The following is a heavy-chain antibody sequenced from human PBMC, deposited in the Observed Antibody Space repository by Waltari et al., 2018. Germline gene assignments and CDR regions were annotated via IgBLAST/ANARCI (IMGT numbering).Heavy chain of an antibody. CDR3: ARNSGNYSFLY. Sequence: QVQLQESGPGLLKPSETLSLTCAVSGYSISGYFWGWLRQPPGKGLEWIGSIYHLGRTYYNPSLKSRVTMSVDTSKNQFSLKLSSVTAADTAVYYCARNSGNYSFLYWGQGTLVTVSS. V-gene: IGHV4-38-2*01. CDR1: GYSISGYF. J-gene: IGHJ4*02. CDR2: IYHLGRT. D-gene: IGHD1-26*01.